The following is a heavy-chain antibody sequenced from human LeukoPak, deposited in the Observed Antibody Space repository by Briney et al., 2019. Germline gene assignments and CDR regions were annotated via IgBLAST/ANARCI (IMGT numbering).Heavy chain of an antibody. D-gene: IGHD3-16*02. CDR3: AKAAALMITFGGVIVTRDYYYYYMDV. Sequence: QTGGSLRLSCAASGFTFSSYAMSWVRQAPGKGLEWVSAISGSGGSTYYADSVKGRFTISRDNSKNTLYLQMNSLRAEDTAVYYCAKAAALMITFGGVIVTRDYYYYYMDVWGKGTTVTVSS. V-gene: IGHV3-23*01. CDR1: GFTFSSYA. J-gene: IGHJ6*03. CDR2: ISGSGGST.